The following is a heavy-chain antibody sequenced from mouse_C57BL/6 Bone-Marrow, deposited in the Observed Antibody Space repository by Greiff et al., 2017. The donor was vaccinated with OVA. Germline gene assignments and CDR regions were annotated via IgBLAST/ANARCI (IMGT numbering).Heavy chain of an antibody. CDR3: ARGYGNYVKGAMDY. CDR1: GFTFSDYG. J-gene: IGHJ4*01. D-gene: IGHD2-10*02. CDR2: ISNLAYSI. V-gene: IGHV5-15*01. Sequence: EVKLMESGGGLVQPGGSLTLSCAASGFTFSDYGMAWVRQAPRQGPEWVAFISNLAYSIYYADTVTGRFTISRENAKNTLYLEMSSLRSEDTAMYYCARGYGNYVKGAMDYWGQGTSVTVSS.